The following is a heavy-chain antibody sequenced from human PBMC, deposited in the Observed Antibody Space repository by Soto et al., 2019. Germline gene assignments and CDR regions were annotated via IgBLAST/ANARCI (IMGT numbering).Heavy chain of an antibody. J-gene: IGHJ4*02. Sequence: QVQLQESGPGLVKPSQTLSLTCTVSGGSISSGDYYWSWIRQPPGKGLEWIGYIYYSGSTYYNPSLKSRVTISVDTSKNQFPLKLSAVTAADTAVYYCAREGGIVGATTVDYWGQGTLVTVSS. CDR2: IYYSGST. D-gene: IGHD1-26*01. CDR1: GGSISSGDYY. CDR3: AREGGIVGATTVDY. V-gene: IGHV4-30-4*01.